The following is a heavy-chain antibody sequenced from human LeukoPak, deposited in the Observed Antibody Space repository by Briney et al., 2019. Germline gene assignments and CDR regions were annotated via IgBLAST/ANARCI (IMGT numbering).Heavy chain of an antibody. CDR2: INHSGST. Sequence: PSETLSLTCAVYGGSFSGYYWSWLRQPPGKGLEWIGEINHSGSTNYNPSFKSRVTISVDTSKNQFSLKLSSVTAADTAVYYCARGDYDQPSRHYYYYMDVWDKGTTVTVSS. D-gene: IGHD4-17*01. J-gene: IGHJ6*03. CDR3: ARGDYDQPSRHYYYYMDV. CDR1: GGSFSGYY. V-gene: IGHV4-34*01.